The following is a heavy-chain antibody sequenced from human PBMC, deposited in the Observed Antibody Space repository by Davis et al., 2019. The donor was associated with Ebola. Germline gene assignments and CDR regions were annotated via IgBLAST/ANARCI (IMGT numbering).Heavy chain of an antibody. CDR1: GGSISSYY. CDR3: ASLLTYYYGSGSYSSPYYFDY. CDR2: IYYSGST. J-gene: IGHJ4*02. D-gene: IGHD3-10*01. Sequence: SETLSLTCTVSGGSISSYYWSWIRQPPGKGLEWIGYIYYSGSTNYNPSLKSRVTISVDTSKNQFSLKLSSVTAADTAVYYCASLLTYYYGSGSYSSPYYFDYWGQGTLVTVSS. V-gene: IGHV4-59*08.